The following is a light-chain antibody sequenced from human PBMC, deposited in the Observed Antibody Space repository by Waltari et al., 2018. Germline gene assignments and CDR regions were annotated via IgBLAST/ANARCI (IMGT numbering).Light chain of an antibody. CDR2: DAS. Sequence: DIRMTQSPSSLSASVGDRVPITCRATQNIKNYLNWYQQKPGKAPSLLIYDASSLYSGVPSRFSGSGSGTDFTLAISDLQPEDFATYYCQQSYSAPATFGGGTKVEIK. CDR3: QQSYSAPAT. V-gene: IGKV1-39*01. J-gene: IGKJ4*01. CDR1: QNIKNY.